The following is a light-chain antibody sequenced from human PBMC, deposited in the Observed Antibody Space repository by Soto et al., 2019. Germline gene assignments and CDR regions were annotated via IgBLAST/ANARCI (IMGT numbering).Light chain of an antibody. CDR2: AKS. CDR3: KQCDTYPFT. Sequence: DIQMTQSPSSLSASVGDRVTITCRASQVITNYLAWFQQKPGQAPKSLIFAKSSLQSGVPSRFSGSGAGTDFTLTISSLQPEDFATYYCKQCDTYPFTFGPGTTVDIK. V-gene: IGKV1-16*01. CDR1: QVITNY. J-gene: IGKJ3*01.